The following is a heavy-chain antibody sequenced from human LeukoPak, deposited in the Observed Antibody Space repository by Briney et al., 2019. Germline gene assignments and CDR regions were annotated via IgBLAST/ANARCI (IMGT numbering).Heavy chain of an antibody. V-gene: IGHV3-48*03. CDR2: ISSSGSTI. CDR1: GFTFSSYE. Sequence: PGGSLRLSCAASGFTFSSYEMNWVRQAPGKGLEWVSYISSSGSTIYYADSVKGRFTISRGNAKNSLYLQMNSLRAEDTAVYYCAREAATYGDAFDIWGQGTMVTVSS. D-gene: IGHD2-15*01. J-gene: IGHJ3*02. CDR3: AREAATYGDAFDI.